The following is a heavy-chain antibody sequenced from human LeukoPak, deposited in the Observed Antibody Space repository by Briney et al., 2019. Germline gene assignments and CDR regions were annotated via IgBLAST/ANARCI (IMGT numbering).Heavy chain of an antibody. V-gene: IGHV3-21*01. CDR3: ARAEILSKWNY. D-gene: IGHD2-15*01. CDR1: GFTFSNYN. CDR2: ISRSSIYM. J-gene: IGHJ4*02. Sequence: GSLRLSCAASGFTFSNYNMNWVRQAPGKGLEWVSSISRSSIYMYYADSVKGRFTISRDNAKNSLYLQMNSLRAEDTAVYYCARAEILSKWNYWGQGTLVTVSS.